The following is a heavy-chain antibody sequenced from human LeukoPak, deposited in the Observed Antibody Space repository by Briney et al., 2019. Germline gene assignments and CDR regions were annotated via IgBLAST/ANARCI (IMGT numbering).Heavy chain of an antibody. Sequence: SETLSLTCTVSGASVSSGLYYWSWIRQSPGKGLEWIGRIYYSGSTDCNTSLKSRVTISVDTSKNQFSLKLNSVTAADTAVYYYARDPSGYFNYWGQGTLATVSS. V-gene: IGHV4-61*01. J-gene: IGHJ4*02. CDR3: ARDPSGYFNY. CDR2: IYYSGST. CDR1: GASVSSGLYY. D-gene: IGHD3-22*01.